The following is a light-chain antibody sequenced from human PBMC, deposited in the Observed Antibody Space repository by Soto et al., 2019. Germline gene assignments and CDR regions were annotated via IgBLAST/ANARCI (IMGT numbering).Light chain of an antibody. CDR1: QSVISY. V-gene: IGKV3-11*01. J-gene: IGKJ5*01. CDR2: DAS. CDR3: QRRSNSIT. Sequence: EIVLTQSPATLSLSPGERATLSFRASQSVISYLAFYQQKPGQAPRLLIYDASNRATGIPARFSGSGSGTDFTLTISGLEPEDFAVYYCQRRSNSITFGQGTRLEIK.